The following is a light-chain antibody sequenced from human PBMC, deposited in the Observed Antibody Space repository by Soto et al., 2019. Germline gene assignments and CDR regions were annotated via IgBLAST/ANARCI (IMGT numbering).Light chain of an antibody. CDR1: SSDVGGYNY. J-gene: IGLJ1*01. Sequence: QSVLTQPASVSGSPGQSITISCTGTSSDVGGYNYVSWYQQHPGKGPKLMIYEVSNRPSGVSNRFSGSKSGNTASLTISGLQAEDVADYYCSSYTSSSTPYVFGTGTKVTV. CDR2: EVS. V-gene: IGLV2-14*01. CDR3: SSYTSSSTPYV.